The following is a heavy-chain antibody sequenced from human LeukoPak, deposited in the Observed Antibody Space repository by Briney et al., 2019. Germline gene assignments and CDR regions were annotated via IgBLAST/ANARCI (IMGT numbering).Heavy chain of an antibody. CDR2: INPNSGGT. CDR1: GYTFTGYY. D-gene: IGHD3-10*01. CDR3: ARDSGARVLWFGELQFGRYYFDY. J-gene: IGHJ4*02. V-gene: IGHV1-2*04. Sequence: ASVKVSCKASGYTFTGYYMHWVRQAPGQGLEWMGWINPNSGGTNYAQKLQGWVTMTRDTSISTAYMELSRLRSDDTAVYYCARDSGARVLWFGELQFGRYYFDYWGQGTLVTVSS.